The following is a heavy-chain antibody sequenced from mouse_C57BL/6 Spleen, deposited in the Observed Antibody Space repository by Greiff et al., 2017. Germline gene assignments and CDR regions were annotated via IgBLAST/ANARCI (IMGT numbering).Heavy chain of an antibody. CDR1: GFTFTDYY. CDR2: IRNKANGYTT. V-gene: IGHV7-3*01. CDR3: ARYAGGAFAY. Sequence: EVKLMESGGGLVQPGGSLSLSCAASGFTFTDYYMSWVRQPPGKALEWLGFIRNKANGYTTEYSASVKGRFTISRDNSQSILYLQMNALRAEDSATYYCARYAGGAFAYWGQGTLVTVSA. J-gene: IGHJ3*01. D-gene: IGHD3-1*01.